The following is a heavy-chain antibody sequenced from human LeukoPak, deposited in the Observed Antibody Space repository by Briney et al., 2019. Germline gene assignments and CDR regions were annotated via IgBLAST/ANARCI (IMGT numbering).Heavy chain of an antibody. J-gene: IGHJ5*02. Sequence: SETLFLTCAVYGGSFSGYYWSWIRQPPGKGLEWIGEINHSGSTNYNPSLKSRVTISVGTSKNQFSLKLSSVTAADTAVYYCARGHARLGKKGLDPWGQGTLVTVSS. V-gene: IGHV4-34*01. D-gene: IGHD1-26*01. CDR1: GGSFSGYY. CDR3: ARGHARLGKKGLDP. CDR2: INHSGST.